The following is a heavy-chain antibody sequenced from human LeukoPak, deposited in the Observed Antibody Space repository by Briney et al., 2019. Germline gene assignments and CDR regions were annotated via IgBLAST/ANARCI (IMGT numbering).Heavy chain of an antibody. CDR2: ISYDGSSK. D-gene: IGHD3-3*02. CDR1: GFTFSNFA. CDR3: ARPYLEWSLKFYMDV. V-gene: IGHV3-30-3*01. Sequence: PGGSLRLSCAASGFTFSNFAMHWVRQTPGKGLEWVALISYDGSSKYNEDSVKGRFTISRDDSKSTLFLQMNSLRADDSAVYYCARPYLEWSLKFYMDVWGKGTTVTVSS. J-gene: IGHJ6*03.